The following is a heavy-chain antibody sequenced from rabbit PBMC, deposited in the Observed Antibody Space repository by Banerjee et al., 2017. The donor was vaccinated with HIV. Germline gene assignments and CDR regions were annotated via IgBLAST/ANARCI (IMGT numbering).Heavy chain of an antibody. CDR1: GLSFSGSDY. D-gene: IGHD3-1*01. J-gene: IGHJ6*01. Sequence: QEQLEESGGGLVKPEGSLTLTCAASGLSFSGSDYMCWVRQAPGKGLEWIACIDTNDGDTDYANWPKGRFTISKTSSTTVTLQMTSLTAADTATYFCAREKSGNHGHDLWGPGTLVTVS. CDR3: AREKSGNHGHDL. CDR2: IDTNDGDT. V-gene: IGHV1S45*01.